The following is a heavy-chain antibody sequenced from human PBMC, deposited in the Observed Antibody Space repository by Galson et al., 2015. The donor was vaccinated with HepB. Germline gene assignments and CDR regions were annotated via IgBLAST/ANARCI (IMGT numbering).Heavy chain of an antibody. CDR3: ARHGVNAFDI. J-gene: IGHJ3*02. Sequence: SLRLSCAVSGFTLSSHWMHWVRQVPGKGPVWVSFLRPDGTRTKYADSVKGRFTTSRDNAKNTLYLQMNSLRADDTAVYYCARHGVNAFDIWGQGTMVTVSS. CDR1: GFTLSSHW. D-gene: IGHD3-10*01. CDR2: LRPDGTRT. V-gene: IGHV3-74*03.